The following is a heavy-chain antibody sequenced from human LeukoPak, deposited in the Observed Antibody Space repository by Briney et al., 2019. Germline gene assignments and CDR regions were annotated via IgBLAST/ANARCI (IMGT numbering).Heavy chain of an antibody. CDR1: GFTFSSYA. V-gene: IGHV3-64*01. CDR2: ISSNGGST. Sequence: GGSLRLSCAASGFTFSSYAMHWVRQAPGKGLEYVSAISSNGGSTYYANSVKGRFTISRDNSKNTLYLQMGSLRAEDMAVYYCARVGSYGGQGAFDIWGQGTMVTVSS. J-gene: IGHJ3*02. D-gene: IGHD1-26*01. CDR3: ARVGSYGGQGAFDI.